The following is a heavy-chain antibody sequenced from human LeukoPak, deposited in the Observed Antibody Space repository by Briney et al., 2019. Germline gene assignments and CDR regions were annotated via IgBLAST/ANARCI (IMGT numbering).Heavy chain of an antibody. V-gene: IGHV1-18*01. D-gene: IGHD3-16*02. Sequence: ASVKVSCKASGYTFTSYGISWVRQAPGQGLEWMGWISAYNGNTNYAQKLQGRVTMTTDTSTSTAYMELRSLRSDDTAVYYCARVGYTFGGVIVIGAFDIWGQGTMVTVSS. CDR2: ISAYNGNT. CDR1: GYTFTSYG. CDR3: ARVGYTFGGVIVIGAFDI. J-gene: IGHJ3*02.